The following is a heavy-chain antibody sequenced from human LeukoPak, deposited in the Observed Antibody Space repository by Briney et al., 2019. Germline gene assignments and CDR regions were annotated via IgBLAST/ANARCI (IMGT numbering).Heavy chain of an antibody. CDR2: INHSGST. Sequence: SETLSLTCAVYGGSFIGYYWSWIRQPPGKGLEWIGEINHSGSTNYNPSLKSRVTISVDTSKNQFSLKLSSVTAADTAVYYCARESPRRITIFGVVIPTQYYYYGMDVWGQGTTVTVSS. CDR3: ARESPRRITIFGVVIPTQYYYYGMDV. CDR1: GGSFIGYY. V-gene: IGHV4-34*01. D-gene: IGHD3-3*01. J-gene: IGHJ6*02.